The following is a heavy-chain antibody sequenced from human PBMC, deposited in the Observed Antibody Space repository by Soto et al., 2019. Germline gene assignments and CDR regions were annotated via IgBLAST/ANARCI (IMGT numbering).Heavy chain of an antibody. D-gene: IGHD4-17*01. CDR3: ARTTAVPNSLRSRYFFGY. J-gene: IGHJ4*02. V-gene: IGHV4-61*01. Sequence: SETMSLTCSASGGSVSNKTHYWSWIRQPPGKRLEWIGYDYYSGTTNYNPSLKSRVTISVDLFKNQFSLRLCSVTTADTALYYCARTTAVPNSLRSRYFFGYWGQGTRLAVSS. CDR2: DYYSGTT. CDR1: GGSVSNKTHY.